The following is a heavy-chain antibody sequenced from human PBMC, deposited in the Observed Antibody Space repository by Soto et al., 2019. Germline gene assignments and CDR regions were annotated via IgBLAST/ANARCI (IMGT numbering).Heavy chain of an antibody. Sequence: GGSLRLSCTASGLSFSTFAMHWVRQAPGKGLEWVAVISNDGGKKYFGDSVKGRFTISRDNSRNTVYLQMNSLRDEDTAVYYCARSIAVAGLDYWGQGT. J-gene: IGHJ4*02. CDR2: ISNDGGKK. CDR1: GLSFSTFA. V-gene: IGHV3-30-3*01. D-gene: IGHD6-19*01. CDR3: ARSIAVAGLDY.